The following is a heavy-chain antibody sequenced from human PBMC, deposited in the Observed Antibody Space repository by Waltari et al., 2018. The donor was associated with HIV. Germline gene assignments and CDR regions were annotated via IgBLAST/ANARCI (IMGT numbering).Heavy chain of an antibody. CDR1: DYSITSAYH. D-gene: IGHD3-3*01. J-gene: IGHJ4*02. CDR3: ASTYYDLLEGWYFDF. CDR2: ISHSGTT. Sequence: VQLQESGPGLVKPSETLSLTCSVSDYSITSAYHWGWIRQSPGRGLEWIGSISHSGTTVYSPSLKSRITLFRNTSKNQFFLKLTSATAADTAVYYCASTYYDLLEGWYFDFWGQGRLVTVSS. V-gene: IGHV4-38-2*02.